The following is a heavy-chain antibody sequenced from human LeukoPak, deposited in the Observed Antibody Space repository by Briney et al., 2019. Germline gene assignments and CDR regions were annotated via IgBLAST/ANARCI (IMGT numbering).Heavy chain of an antibody. D-gene: IGHD1-20*01. CDR3: ARELITKWSCGDY. J-gene: IGHJ4*02. Sequence: GGSLRLSCAASGFTFSTYWMSWVRQAPGKGLEWVANIKHDGSDRNYVDSVRGRFTISRDNGKNLLHLQMNTLRAEDTAVYYCARELITKWSCGDYWGQGTPVTVSS. V-gene: IGHV3-7*01. CDR2: IKHDGSDR. CDR1: GFTFSTYW.